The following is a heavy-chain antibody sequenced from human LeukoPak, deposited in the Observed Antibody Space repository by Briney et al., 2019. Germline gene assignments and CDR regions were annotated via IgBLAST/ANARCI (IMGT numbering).Heavy chain of an antibody. CDR1: GFTFRSYS. CDR3: VRDGEEFDDYIWGSYRPNYFDY. V-gene: IGHV3-21*06. D-gene: IGHD3-16*02. Sequence: GGSLRLSCTASGFTFRSYSMNWVRQAPGKGLEWVSCISSSSGFIYYADSVKGRFTISRDNAKNSLFLQMNSLRAEDTALYYCVRDGEEFDDYIWGSYRPNYFDYWGQGSLVTVSS. J-gene: IGHJ4*02. CDR2: ISSSSGFI.